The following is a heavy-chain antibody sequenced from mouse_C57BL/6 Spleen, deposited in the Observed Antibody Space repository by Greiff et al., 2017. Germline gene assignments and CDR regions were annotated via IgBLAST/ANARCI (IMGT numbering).Heavy chain of an antibody. J-gene: IGHJ4*01. CDR2: IDPETGGT. Sequence: VQLQQSGAELVRPGASVTLSCKASGYTFTDYEMHWVKQTPVHGLEWIGAIDPETGGTDYNQKFKGKAILTADKSSSTAYMELRSLTSEDSAVYYSTSEGSSHFPMDYWGQGTSDTVSS. V-gene: IGHV1-15*01. CDR1: GYTFTDYE. CDR3: TSEGSSHFPMDY. D-gene: IGHD1-1*01.